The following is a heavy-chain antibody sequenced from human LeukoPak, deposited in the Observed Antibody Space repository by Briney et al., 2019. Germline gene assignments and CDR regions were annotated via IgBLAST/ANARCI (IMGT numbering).Heavy chain of an antibody. CDR3: ARGPGYSGYDYVYYGMDV. D-gene: IGHD5-12*01. J-gene: IGHJ6*02. CDR2: IGTAGDT. CDR1: GFTFSSYD. Sequence: AEGSLRLSCAASGFTFSSYDMHWVRQATGKGLEWVSAIGTAGDTYYPGSVKGRFTISRENAKDSLYLQMNSLRAGDTAVYYCARGPGYSGYDYVYYGMDVWGQGTTVTVSS. V-gene: IGHV3-13*01.